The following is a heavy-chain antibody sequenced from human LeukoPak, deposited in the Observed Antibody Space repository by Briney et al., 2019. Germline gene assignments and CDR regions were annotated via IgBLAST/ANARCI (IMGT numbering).Heavy chain of an antibody. D-gene: IGHD2-2*01. V-gene: IGHV4-38-2*02. CDR3: AKGYCSGNSCYDDRGAFDY. CDR2: IYHSGST. CDR1: VYSISSGNY. J-gene: IGHJ4*02. Sequence: SEALSLTCSVSVYSISSGNYWGWIRLPPGKGLQWGGSIYHSGSTYYNPSLKSRVTISVATPKNQSSLKLSSVTAADTAVYYCAKGYCSGNSCYDDRGAFDYWGQGTLVTVSS.